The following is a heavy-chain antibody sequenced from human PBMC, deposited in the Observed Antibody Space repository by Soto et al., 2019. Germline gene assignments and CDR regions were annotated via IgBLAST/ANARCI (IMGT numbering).Heavy chain of an antibody. CDR3: ARISSAFYSDY. J-gene: IGHJ4*02. Sequence: PGGSLRLSCAASGFTFSSYWMHWVRQAPGKGLVWVSRINSDGSTSYADSVKGRFTIYRDNAKNTLYLQMNSLRAEDTAVYYCARISSAFYSDYWGQGTLVTVSS. CDR2: INSDGST. V-gene: IGHV3-74*01. D-gene: IGHD6-19*01. CDR1: GFTFSSYW.